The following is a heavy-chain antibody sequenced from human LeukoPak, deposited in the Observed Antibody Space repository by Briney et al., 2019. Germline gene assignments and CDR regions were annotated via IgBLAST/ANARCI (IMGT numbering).Heavy chain of an antibody. J-gene: IGHJ5*02. V-gene: IGHV3-30*03. D-gene: IGHD2-15*01. CDR3: ARDFFSRRGRKDWFDP. CDR1: GFTFSSYG. Sequence: GRSLRLSCAASGFTFSSYGMHWVRQAPGKGLEWVAVISYDGGNKYYADSVKGRFTISRDNSKNTLYLQMNSLRAEDTAVYYCARDFFSRRGRKDWFDPWGQGTLVTVSS. CDR2: ISYDGGNK.